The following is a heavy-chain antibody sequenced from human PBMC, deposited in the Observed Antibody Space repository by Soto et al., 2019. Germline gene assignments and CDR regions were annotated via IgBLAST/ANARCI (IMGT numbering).Heavy chain of an antibody. Sequence: GGSLRLSCAASGFTFSDSAMHWVRQASGKGLQWLGRIRSKANSYATAYGASVKGRFTISRDDAKNTAYLQMNSLKTEDTAVYYCAAVRHPYGGNPGGYWGQGTLVTVSS. CDR1: GFTFSDSA. CDR2: IRSKANSYAT. J-gene: IGHJ4*02. CDR3: AAVRHPYGGNPGGY. V-gene: IGHV3-73*01. D-gene: IGHD4-17*01.